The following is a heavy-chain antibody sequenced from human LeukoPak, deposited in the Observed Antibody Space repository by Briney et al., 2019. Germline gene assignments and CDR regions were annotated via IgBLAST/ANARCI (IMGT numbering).Heavy chain of an antibody. CDR3: AKAREDYGDSVHDY. J-gene: IGHJ4*02. CDR2: ISFDGTNK. D-gene: IGHD4-17*01. CDR1: GFTFSSYA. V-gene: IGHV3-30-3*01. Sequence: GGSLRLSCAASGFTFSSYALRWVRQAPGKGLEWVAVISFDGTNKYYADSVKGRFTISRDNSKNTLYLQMNSLRAEDTALYYCAKAREDYGDSVHDYWGQGTLVTVSS.